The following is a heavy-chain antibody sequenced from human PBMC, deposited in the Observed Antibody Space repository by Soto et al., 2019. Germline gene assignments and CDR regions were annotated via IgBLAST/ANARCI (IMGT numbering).Heavy chain of an antibody. CDR1: GGTFSSYA. CDR3: ARALGGNDASPVPSIYYYGMDV. Sequence: QVQLVQSGAEVKKPGSSVKVSCKASGGTFSSYAISWVRQAPGQGLEWMGGIIPIFGTANYAQKFQGRVTITADESPSTAYMELSSLRSEDTAVYYCARALGGNDASPVPSIYYYGMDVWGQGTTVTVSS. CDR2: IIPIFGTA. J-gene: IGHJ6*02. V-gene: IGHV1-69*01. D-gene: IGHD1-1*01.